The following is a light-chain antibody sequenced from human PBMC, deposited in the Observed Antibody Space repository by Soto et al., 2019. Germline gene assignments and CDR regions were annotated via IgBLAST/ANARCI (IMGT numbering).Light chain of an antibody. V-gene: IGKV1-5*01. Sequence: DIQMTQSPSTLSASVGDRVTITCRASQSIDTWLAWYQQKPGKAPNLLIYDASTLESGVPSRFSGSGSGTDFTLTISSLQPEDFGTYYCQQAISFPITFGQGTRLEIK. CDR1: QSIDTW. CDR3: QQAISFPIT. J-gene: IGKJ5*01. CDR2: DAS.